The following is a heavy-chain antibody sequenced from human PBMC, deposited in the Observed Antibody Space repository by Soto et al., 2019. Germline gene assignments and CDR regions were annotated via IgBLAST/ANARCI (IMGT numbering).Heavy chain of an antibody. J-gene: IGHJ5*02. CDR2: IYYSGST. Sequence: PSETLSLTCTVSGGSISSYYWSWIRQPPGKGLEWIGYIYYSGSTNYNPSLKSRVTISVDTSKNQFSLKLSSVTAADTAVYYCGRQSGTVAGTWWFDPWGQGTLVTVSS. V-gene: IGHV4-59*08. CDR3: GRQSGTVAGTWWFDP. D-gene: IGHD6-19*01. CDR1: GGSISSYY.